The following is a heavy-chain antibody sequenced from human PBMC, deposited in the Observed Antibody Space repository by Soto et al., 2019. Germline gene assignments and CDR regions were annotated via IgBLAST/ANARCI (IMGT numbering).Heavy chain of an antibody. D-gene: IGHD2-15*01. V-gene: IGHV3-11*01. CDR2: ISSSGSTI. Sequence: PGGSLRLSCAASGFTFSDYYMSWIRQAPGKGLEWVSYISSSGSTIYYADSVKGRFTISRDNAKNSLYLQMNSLRAEDTAVYYCALLNHQVAATPPDGYYYYGMDVWGQGTTVTVSS. CDR3: ALLNHQVAATPPDGYYYYGMDV. J-gene: IGHJ6*02. CDR1: GFTFSDYY.